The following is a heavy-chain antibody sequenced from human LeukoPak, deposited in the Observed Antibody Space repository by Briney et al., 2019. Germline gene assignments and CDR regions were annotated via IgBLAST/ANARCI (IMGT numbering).Heavy chain of an antibody. CDR1: GFTFSTYW. D-gene: IGHD2-15*01. CDR2: IKKDGSKK. J-gene: IGHJ4*02. V-gene: IGHV3-7*03. Sequence: GGSLRLSCAASGFTFSTYWMSWVRQAPGKGLEWVANIKKDGSKKYYVDSVKGRFTISRDNAKNSLYLQLDSLRAEDTALYYCAKDTCTGGSCYPDYWGQGTLVTVSS. CDR3: AKDTCTGGSCYPDY.